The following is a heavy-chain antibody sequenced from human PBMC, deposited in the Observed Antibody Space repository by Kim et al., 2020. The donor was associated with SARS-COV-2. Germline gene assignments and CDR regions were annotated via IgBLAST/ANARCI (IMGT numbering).Heavy chain of an antibody. CDR3: AREPRRIAAAGAPNYYF. Sequence: GGSLRLSCAASGFTFSSYAMHWVRQAPGKGLEWVAVISYDGSNKYYADSVKGRFTISRDNSKNTLYLQMNSLRAEDTAVYYCAREPRRIAAAGAPNYYF. D-gene: IGHD6-13*01. CDR1: GFTFSSYA. CDR2: ISYDGSNK. V-gene: IGHV3-30-3*01. J-gene: IGHJ4*01.